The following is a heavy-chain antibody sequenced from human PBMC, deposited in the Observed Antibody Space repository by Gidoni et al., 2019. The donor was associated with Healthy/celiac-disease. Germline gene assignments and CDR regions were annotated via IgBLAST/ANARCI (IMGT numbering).Heavy chain of an antibody. V-gene: IGHV3-23*01. CDR1: GVTFSSDA. J-gene: IGHJ3*02. CDR2: ISGSGGST. Sequence: EVQLLESGGGLGQPGGSLRRSCAAAGVTFSSDAMRWVRQAPGKGLEWVSAISGSGGSTYYADSVKGRFTISIDNSKTTLYLQMNSLRAEDTAVYYCATALSGWDHYAFDIWGQGTMVPVSS. D-gene: IGHD6-19*01. CDR3: ATALSGWDHYAFDI.